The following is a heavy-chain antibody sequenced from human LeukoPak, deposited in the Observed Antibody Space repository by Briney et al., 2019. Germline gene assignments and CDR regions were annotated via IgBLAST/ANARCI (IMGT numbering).Heavy chain of an antibody. CDR2: FDPEDGET. V-gene: IGHV1-24*01. D-gene: IGHD3-10*01. CDR3: ACSGGLWFGELYDY. J-gene: IGHJ4*02. CDR1: GYTLTELS. Sequence: GASVKVSCKVSGYTLTELSMHWVRQAPGKGLEWMGGFDPEDGETIYAQKFQGRVTMTEDTSTDTAYMELSSLRSEDTAVYCCACSGGLWFGELYDYWGQGTLVTVSS.